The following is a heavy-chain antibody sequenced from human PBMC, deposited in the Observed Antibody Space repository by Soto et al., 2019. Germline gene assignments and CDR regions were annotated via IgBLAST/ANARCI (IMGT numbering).Heavy chain of an antibody. V-gene: IGHV4-59*08. J-gene: IGHJ4*02. CDR2: IYYSGST. CDR1: GGSISSYY. CDR3: ARRWGRTFDY. D-gene: IGHD1-26*01. Sequence: TSETLCLTCTVSGGSISSYYWSWIRQPPGKGLEWIGYIYYSGSTNYNPSLKSRVNISVDTSKNQFSLKLSSVTAADTAVYYCARRWGRTFDYWGQGTLVTVSS.